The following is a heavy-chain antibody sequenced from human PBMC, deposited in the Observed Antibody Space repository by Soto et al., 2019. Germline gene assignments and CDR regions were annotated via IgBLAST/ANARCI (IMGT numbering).Heavy chain of an antibody. CDR3: ARASRSPLTVYSPLGF. Sequence: ASVKVSCKASGYSLTEYYLHWVRQAPGQGLEWMGWINPTTGGTTYAQKFEGRVTMTRDRSVNTAYMELSRLRSDDTALYFCARASRSPLTVYSPLGFWGKGSPVTVSS. J-gene: IGHJ4*02. CDR2: INPTTGGT. D-gene: IGHD2-8*01. V-gene: IGHV1-2*02. CDR1: GYSLTEYY.